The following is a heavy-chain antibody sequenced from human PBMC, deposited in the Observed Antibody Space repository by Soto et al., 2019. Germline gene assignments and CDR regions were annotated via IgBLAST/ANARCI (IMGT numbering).Heavy chain of an antibody. CDR1: GGSISSSSYY. CDR2: IYYSGST. Sequence: QLQLQESGPGLVKPSETLSLTCTVSGGSISSSSYYWGWIRQPPGKGLEWIGSIYYSGSTYYNPSRKSRVTISVDTSKNKFSLKPSSVTAADTAVYYCASPKIAFYNWFDPGGQGTLVTVSS. V-gene: IGHV4-39*01. CDR3: ASPKIAFYNWFDP. J-gene: IGHJ5*02. D-gene: IGHD3-3*02.